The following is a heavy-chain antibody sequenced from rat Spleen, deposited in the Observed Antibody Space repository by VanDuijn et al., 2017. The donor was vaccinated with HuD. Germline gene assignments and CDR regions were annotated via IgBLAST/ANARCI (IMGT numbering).Heavy chain of an antibody. V-gene: IGHV5-25*01. J-gene: IGHJ2*01. CDR2: ISTGGGST. D-gene: IGHD1-12*02. CDR3: ARQSYYYDGSYYYYFDY. Sequence: EVQVVESGGGLVQPGRSMKLSCAASGFTFSNYYMAWVRQAPTKGLEWVASISTGGGSTYYRDSVKGRFTISRDNAKSTLYLQMDSLRSEDTATYYCARQSYYYDGSYYYYFDYWGQGVMVTVSS. CDR1: GFTFSNYY.